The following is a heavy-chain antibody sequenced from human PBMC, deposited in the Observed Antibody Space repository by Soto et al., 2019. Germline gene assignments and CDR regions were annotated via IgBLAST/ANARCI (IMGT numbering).Heavy chain of an antibody. V-gene: IGHV1-18*01. CDR1: GNTFTSFG. Sequence: QVQLVQSGAEVKKPGASVKVSCKASGNTFTSFGIIWVRQAPEHGLDGMGWISAYSGNTNNAENLQGRVTMTTDTSTSTAYMELRSLRSDDTAVYYCARAHRGGTDAFDIWGQGTMVTASS. J-gene: IGHJ3*02. CDR3: ARAHRGGTDAFDI. D-gene: IGHD2-15*01. CDR2: ISAYSGNT.